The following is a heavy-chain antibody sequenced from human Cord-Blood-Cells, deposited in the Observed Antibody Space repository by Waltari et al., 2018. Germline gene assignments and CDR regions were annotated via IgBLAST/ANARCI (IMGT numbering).Heavy chain of an antibody. CDR2: INHSGST. V-gene: IGHV4-34*01. CDR3: ARGSVVVPAAIRFHYYYGMDV. Sequence: QVQLQQWGAGLLTPSETLSLTCAVYGGSFSGYYWCWLRPPPGTGPAWIGEINHSGSTNYNPSLKSRVTISVDTSKNQFSLKLSSVTAADTAVYYCARGSVVVPAAIRFHYYYGMDVWGQGTTVTVSS. CDR1: GGSFSGYY. J-gene: IGHJ6*02. D-gene: IGHD2-2*02.